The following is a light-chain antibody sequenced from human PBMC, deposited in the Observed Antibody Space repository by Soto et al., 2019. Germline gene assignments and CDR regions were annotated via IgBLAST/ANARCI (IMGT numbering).Light chain of an antibody. CDR3: LQHNTYPPT. CDR2: SVS. J-gene: IGKJ4*01. CDR1: QAIGDH. Sequence: DIQMTQSPSALSASVGDTVTVTCRASQAIGDHLAWFQQHPGKVPQRLIYSVSTLYTGAPSRFSGSGSETDFALTIPNLQHEDFASYFCLQHNTYPPTFGGG. V-gene: IGKV1-17*03.